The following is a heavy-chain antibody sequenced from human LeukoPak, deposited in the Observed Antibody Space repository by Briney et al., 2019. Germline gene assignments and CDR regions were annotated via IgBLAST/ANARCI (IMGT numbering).Heavy chain of an antibody. Sequence: SETLSLTCTVSGYSISSGYYWSWIRQPPGKGLEWIGEINRGGSTNYSPSLKSRVTISVDTSKSQFSLKLTSVTAADTAVYYCARNGIIDAFDVWGQGTLVIVSS. J-gene: IGHJ3*01. V-gene: IGHV4-38-2*02. CDR3: ARNGIIDAFDV. CDR1: GYSISSGYY. D-gene: IGHD1-26*01. CDR2: INRGGST.